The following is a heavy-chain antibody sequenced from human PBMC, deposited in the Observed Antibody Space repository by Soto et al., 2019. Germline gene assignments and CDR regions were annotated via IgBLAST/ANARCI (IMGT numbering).Heavy chain of an antibody. J-gene: IGHJ6*02. V-gene: IGHV3-15*01. CDR2: IKSKTDGGTT. CDR3: TMSTRYNWNYYYGGMDV. Sequence: GGSLRLSCAASGFTFGNAWMSWVRPAPGKGLEWVGRIKSKTDGGTTDYAEPGKGRFTITRADSKNTLYLQMNSMKTDDTAEYYGTMSTRYNWNYYYGGMDVWGQGTTVTVSS. CDR1: GFTFGNAW. D-gene: IGHD1-1*01.